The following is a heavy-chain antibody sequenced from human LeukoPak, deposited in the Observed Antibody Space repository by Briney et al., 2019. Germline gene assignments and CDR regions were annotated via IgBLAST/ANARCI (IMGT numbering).Heavy chain of an antibody. CDR3: TRDLYGDQTVGDY. CDR2: IRSKAYGGTT. V-gene: IGHV3-49*03. D-gene: IGHD4-17*01. J-gene: IGHJ4*02. Sequence: GGSLRLSCTASGFTFGDYAMSWFRQAPGKGLEWVGFIRSKAYGGTTEYAASVKGRFTISRDDSRSIAYLQMNSLKTEDTAVYYCTRDLYGDQTVGDYWGQGTLVTVSS. CDR1: GFTFGDYA.